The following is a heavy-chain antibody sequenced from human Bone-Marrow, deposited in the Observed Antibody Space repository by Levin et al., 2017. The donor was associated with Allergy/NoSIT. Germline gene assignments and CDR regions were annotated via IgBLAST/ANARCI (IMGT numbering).Heavy chain of an antibody. CDR3: ARGTYYYDSSGYYPGPYYYYYGMDV. CDR2: IYYSGST. CDR1: GGSISSYY. J-gene: IGHJ6*02. Sequence: MASETLSLTCTVSGGSISSYYWSWIRQPPGKGLEWIGYIYYSGSTNYNPSLKSRVTISVDTSKNQFSLKLSSVTAADTAVYYCARGTYYYDSSGYYPGPYYYYYGMDVWGQGTTVTVSS. V-gene: IGHV4-59*01. D-gene: IGHD3-22*01.